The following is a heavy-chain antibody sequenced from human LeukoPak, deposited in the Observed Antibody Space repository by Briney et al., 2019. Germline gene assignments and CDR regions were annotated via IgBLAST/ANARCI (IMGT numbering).Heavy chain of an antibody. CDR3: ARKSSSWYGDI. V-gene: IGHV3-33*01. D-gene: IGHD6-13*01. J-gene: IGHJ3*02. CDR2: IWYDGSNK. CDR1: GFTFSSYS. Sequence: PGGSLRLSCAASGFTFSSYSMHWVRQAPGKGLEWVAVIWYDGSNKYYADSVKGRFTISRDNSKNTLYLQMNSLRAEDTAVYYCARKSSSWYGDIWGQGTMVTVSS.